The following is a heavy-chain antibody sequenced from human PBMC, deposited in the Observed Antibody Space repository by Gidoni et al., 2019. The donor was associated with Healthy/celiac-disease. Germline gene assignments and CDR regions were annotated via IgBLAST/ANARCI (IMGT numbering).Heavy chain of an antibody. CDR1: GFTFSRYA. CDR2: ISGSGGST. Sequence: EVQLLESGGGLVQPGGSLRLSCAASGFTFSRYAMSWVRQAPGKGLEWVSAISGSGGSTYYADSVKGRFTISRDNSKNTLYLQMNSLRAEDTAVYYCAKTDSRIAVAGTLSDYWGQGTLVTVSS. V-gene: IGHV3-23*01. D-gene: IGHD6-19*01. J-gene: IGHJ4*02. CDR3: AKTDSRIAVAGTLSDY.